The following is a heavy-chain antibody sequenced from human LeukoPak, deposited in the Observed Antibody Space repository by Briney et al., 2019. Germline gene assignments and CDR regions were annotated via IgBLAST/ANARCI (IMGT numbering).Heavy chain of an antibody. J-gene: IGHJ4*02. CDR1: GFTFSSYG. D-gene: IGHD6-19*01. Sequence: GGSLRLSCAASGFTFSSYGMSWVRQAPGKGLEWVSAISGSGGSIYYADSVKGRFTISRDNAKNSLYLQMNSLRAEDTAVYYCAREPSGWYYFDYWGQGTLVTVSS. V-gene: IGHV3-23*01. CDR3: AREPSGWYYFDY. CDR2: ISGSGGSI.